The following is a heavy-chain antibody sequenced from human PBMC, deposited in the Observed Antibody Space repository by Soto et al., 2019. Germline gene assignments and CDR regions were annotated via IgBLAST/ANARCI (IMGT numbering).Heavy chain of an antibody. Sequence: SVKVSCKAFGGTLSSYAVSWVRQAPGQGLEWMGGIIPIFGTANYAQKFQGRVTITADESTSTAYMELSSLRSEDTAVYYCARLSITGTTLFDFDYWGQGTLLTVSS. CDR3: ARLSITGTTLFDFDY. CDR1: GGTLSSYA. J-gene: IGHJ4*02. CDR2: IIPIFGTA. V-gene: IGHV1-69*13. D-gene: IGHD1-7*01.